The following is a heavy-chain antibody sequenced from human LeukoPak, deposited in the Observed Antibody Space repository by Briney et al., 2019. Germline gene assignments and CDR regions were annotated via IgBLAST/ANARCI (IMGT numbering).Heavy chain of an antibody. CDR2: ISSSSSYI. J-gene: IGHJ4*02. Sequence: GGFLRLSCAASGFTFNTYWMTWVRQAPGKGLEWVSSISSSSSYIYYADSVKGRFTISRDNAKNSLYLQMNSLRAEDTAVYYCARVGKGHYYGSGSDYYFDYWGQGTLVTVSS. CDR3: ARVGKGHYYGSGSDYYFDY. CDR1: GFTFNTYW. D-gene: IGHD3-10*01. V-gene: IGHV3-21*01.